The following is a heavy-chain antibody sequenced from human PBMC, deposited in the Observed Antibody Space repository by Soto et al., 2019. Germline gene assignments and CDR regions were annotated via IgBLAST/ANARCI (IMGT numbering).Heavy chain of an antibody. V-gene: IGHV2-26*01. CDR1: GFSLSNARMG. Sequence: SGPTLVNPTETLTLTCTVSGFSLSNARMGVSWIRQPPGKALEWLAHIFSNDEKSYSTSLKSRLTISKDTSKSQVVLTMTNMDPVDTATYYCARSPTYYYDSSGYYFDYWGQGTLVTVSS. J-gene: IGHJ4*02. CDR3: ARSPTYYYDSSGYYFDY. CDR2: IFSNDEK. D-gene: IGHD3-22*01.